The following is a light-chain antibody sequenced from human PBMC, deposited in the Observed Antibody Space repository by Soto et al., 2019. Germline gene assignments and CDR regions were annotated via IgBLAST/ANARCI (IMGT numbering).Light chain of an antibody. J-gene: IGLJ2*01. CDR3: QAWDSSTVV. CDR1: KLGNKY. V-gene: IGLV3-1*01. CDR2: QES. Sequence: SYELTQPPSVSVSPGQTASITCSGHKLGNKYACWYQQKPGQSPVLVIYQESKRPSGIPERFSGSNSGNTATLTISGTQAMDEADYYCQAWDSSTVVFGGGTKLTVL.